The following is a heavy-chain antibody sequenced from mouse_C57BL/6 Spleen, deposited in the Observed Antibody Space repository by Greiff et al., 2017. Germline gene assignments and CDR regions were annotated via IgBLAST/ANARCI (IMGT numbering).Heavy chain of an antibody. V-gene: IGHV1-15*01. Sequence: LVESGAELVRPGASVTLSCKASGYTFTDYEMHWVKQTPVHGLEWIGAIDPETGGTAYNQKFKGKAILTADKSSSTAYMELRSLTSEDSAVYYCTRWGTTVVAQDYWGQRTTLTVSS. D-gene: IGHD1-1*01. J-gene: IGHJ2*01. CDR1: GYTFTDYE. CDR3: TRWGTTVVAQDY. CDR2: IDPETGGT.